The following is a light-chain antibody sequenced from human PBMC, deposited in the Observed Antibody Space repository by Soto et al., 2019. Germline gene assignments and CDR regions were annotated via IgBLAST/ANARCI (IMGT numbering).Light chain of an antibody. Sequence: DIQMTQSPSTLSGSVGDRVTITCRASQTISSWLAWYQQKPGKAPKLLIYKASTYKSGVPSRFSGSGSGTEFTLTISSLQPDDFETYYCQHYYRYSEAFVHGTKVELK. CDR1: QTISSW. V-gene: IGKV1-5*03. CDR3: QHYYRYSEA. J-gene: IGKJ1*01. CDR2: KAS.